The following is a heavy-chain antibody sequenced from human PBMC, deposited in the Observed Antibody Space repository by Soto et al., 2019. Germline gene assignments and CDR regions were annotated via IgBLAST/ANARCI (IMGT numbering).Heavy chain of an antibody. CDR1: GGSCTGYY. J-gene: IGHJ6*02. V-gene: IGHV4-34*01. Sequence: SETLSLTCAVYGGSCTGYYWCWIRQPPGKGLEWIGEINHSGSTNYNPSLKCRGTISVDTCKNQCSLKLSSVTAADTAVYYCAVATHYSPPYNYYGMDVWGQGTTVTVSS. CDR2: INHSGST. CDR3: AVATHYSPPYNYYGMDV. D-gene: IGHD5-12*01.